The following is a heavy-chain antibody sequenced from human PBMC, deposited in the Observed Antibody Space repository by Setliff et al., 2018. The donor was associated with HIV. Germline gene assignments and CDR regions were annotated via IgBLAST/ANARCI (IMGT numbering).Heavy chain of an antibody. CDR1: GYTFTSYD. CDR2: MNPNSGNT. J-gene: IGHJ4*02. Sequence: VKVSCKASGYTFTSYDINWVRQATGQGLEWMGWMNPNSGNTGYAQKFQGRVTMTRNTSISTAYMELSSLRSEDTAVYYCARVLLSSSWRSGYWGQGTLVTVSS. CDR3: ARVLLSSSWRSGY. D-gene: IGHD6-13*01. V-gene: IGHV1-8*01.